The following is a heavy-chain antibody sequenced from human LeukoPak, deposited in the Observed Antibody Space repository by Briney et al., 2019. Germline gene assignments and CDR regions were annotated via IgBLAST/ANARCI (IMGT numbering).Heavy chain of an antibody. J-gene: IGHJ4*02. CDR3: ASPGGRSGWSNFDY. Sequence: GGSLRLSCAASGFTVSSNYMTWVRQAPGKGLEWVSVIYSGGGTFYADSVKGRFTISRDNYKNTLYLQMNSLRAEDTAVYYCASPGGRSGWSNFDYWGQGTLATVSS. D-gene: IGHD6-19*01. CDR2: IYSGGGT. V-gene: IGHV3-66*01. CDR1: GFTVSSNY.